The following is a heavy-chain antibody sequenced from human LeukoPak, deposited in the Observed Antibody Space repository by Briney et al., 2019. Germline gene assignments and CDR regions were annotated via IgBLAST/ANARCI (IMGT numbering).Heavy chain of an antibody. Sequence: SETLSLTCTVSGGSISTYYWNWIRQHPGKGLEWIGYIYYSGSTYYNPSLKSRVTISVDTSKNQFSLKLSSVTAADTAVYYCARGQWLLPFDYWGQGTLVTVSS. J-gene: IGHJ4*02. CDR1: GGSISTYY. D-gene: IGHD3-22*01. V-gene: IGHV4-59*06. CDR3: ARGQWLLPFDY. CDR2: IYYSGST.